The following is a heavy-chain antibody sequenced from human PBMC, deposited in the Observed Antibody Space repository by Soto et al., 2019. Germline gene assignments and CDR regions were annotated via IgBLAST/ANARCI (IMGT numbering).Heavy chain of an antibody. Sequence: QVQLVQSGAEVKKPGSSVKVSCKASGGTFSSYAISWGRQAPGQWLEWMGGIIPIFATANYAQKFQGRVSITADESTSTAYMELSSLSAEATAVYDCATLAGYRSVFFWFPWGQVNLVTVSS. J-gene: IGHJ5*02. D-gene: IGHD6-19*01. CDR2: IIPIFATA. CDR3: ATLAGYRSVFFWFP. CDR1: GGTFSSYA. V-gene: IGHV1-69*01.